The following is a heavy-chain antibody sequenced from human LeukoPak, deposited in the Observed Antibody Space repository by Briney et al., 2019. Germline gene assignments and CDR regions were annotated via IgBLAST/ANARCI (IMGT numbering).Heavy chain of an antibody. CDR3: ARDKGDYSNYGHLSAFDI. J-gene: IGHJ3*02. V-gene: IGHV4-59*12. D-gene: IGHD4-11*01. Sequence: SETLSLTCTVSGGSISSYYWSWIRQPPGKGLEWIGYIYYSGSTNYNPSLKSRVTISVDTSKNQFSLKLSSVTAADTAVYYCARDKGDYSNYGHLSAFDIWGQGTMVTVSS. CDR2: IYYSGST. CDR1: GGSISSYY.